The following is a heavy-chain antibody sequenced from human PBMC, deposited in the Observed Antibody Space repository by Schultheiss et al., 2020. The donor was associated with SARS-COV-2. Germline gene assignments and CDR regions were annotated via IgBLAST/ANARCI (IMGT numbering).Heavy chain of an antibody. CDR3: ARVGCSGGSCYRHLDY. CDR1: GFTFSSYW. J-gene: IGHJ4*02. CDR2: ISSSSSYT. Sequence: GESLKISCAASGFTFSSYWMHWVRQAPGKGLVWVSYISSSSSYTNYADSVKGRFTISRDNAKNTLYLQMNSLRAEDMAVYYCARVGCSGGSCYRHLDYWGQGTLVTVSS. V-gene: IGHV3-21*05. D-gene: IGHD2-15*01.